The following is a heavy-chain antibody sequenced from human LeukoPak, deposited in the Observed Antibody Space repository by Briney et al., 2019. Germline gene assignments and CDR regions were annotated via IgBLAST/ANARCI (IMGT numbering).Heavy chain of an antibody. J-gene: IGHJ5*02. V-gene: IGHV1-18*01. Sequence: ASVKVSCKASGYTFTSYGISWVRQAPGQGPEWMGWISAYNGNTNYAQKFQGRVTMTTDTSTSTAYMELRSLRSDDTAVYYCAGSIVAMNWFDRWGQGTLVTVSS. D-gene: IGHD5-12*01. CDR3: AGSIVAMNWFDR. CDR1: GYTFTSYG. CDR2: ISAYNGNT.